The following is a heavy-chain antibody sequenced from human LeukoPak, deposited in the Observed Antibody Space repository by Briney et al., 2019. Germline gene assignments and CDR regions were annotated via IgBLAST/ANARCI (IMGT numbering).Heavy chain of an antibody. CDR1: GGSISSEDGH. CDR2: VYYSGRT. Sequence: SETLSLTCIVSGGSISSEDGHWGWIRQPPGKGLEWIGGVYYSGRTYYNPSLKSRVTISVNTSKNQISLKLSSVTAADTAVYYCARHVGTRLEDWYFDLWSRGTLVTVSS. D-gene: IGHD6-6*01. J-gene: IGHJ2*01. CDR3: ARHVGTRLEDWYFDL. V-gene: IGHV4-39*01.